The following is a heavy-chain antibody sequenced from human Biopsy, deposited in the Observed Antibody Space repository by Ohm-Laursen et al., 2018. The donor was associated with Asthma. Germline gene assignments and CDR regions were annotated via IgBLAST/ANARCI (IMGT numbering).Heavy chain of an antibody. CDR1: GYSIDSGDYS. V-gene: IGHV4-30-2*06. D-gene: IGHD2-21*02. CDR3: ARGWNCGGDCYSLDS. Sequence: QTLTLTCAVSGYSIDSGDYSWTWIRQSPGVGLEWIGYIYRNGDTYYNPTLKNRVTISIDRSKNQFSLRLRSVTAADTAVYYCARGWNCGGDCYSLDSWGQGTLVTVSS. CDR2: IYRNGDT. J-gene: IGHJ4*02.